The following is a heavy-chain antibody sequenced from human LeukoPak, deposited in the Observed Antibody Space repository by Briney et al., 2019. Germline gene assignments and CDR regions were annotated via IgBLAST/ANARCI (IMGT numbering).Heavy chain of an antibody. Sequence: SVTVSCKASGGTLSRYAISWVRQAPGQGLEWMGGIIPILGTANYAQKFQGRVTITADESTSTVYMELSSLRSEDTAMYYCARDFRAGQWLSTTWTGFDYWGQGTLVTVSS. CDR3: ARDFRAGQWLSTTWTGFDY. V-gene: IGHV1-69*01. CDR2: IIPILGTA. CDR1: GGTLSRYA. J-gene: IGHJ4*02. D-gene: IGHD6-19*01.